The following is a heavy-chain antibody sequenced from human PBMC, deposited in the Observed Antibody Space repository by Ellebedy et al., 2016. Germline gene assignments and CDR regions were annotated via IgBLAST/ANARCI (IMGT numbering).Heavy chain of an antibody. Sequence: SVKVSXKASGGTFSSYAISWVRQAPGQGLEWMGGIIPIFGTANYAQKFQGRVTITADESTSTAYMELSSLRSDDTAVYYCARVGYSGSYYGYWGQGTLVTVSS. J-gene: IGHJ4*02. V-gene: IGHV1-69*13. CDR2: IIPIFGTA. D-gene: IGHD1-26*01. CDR3: ARVGYSGSYYGY. CDR1: GGTFSSYA.